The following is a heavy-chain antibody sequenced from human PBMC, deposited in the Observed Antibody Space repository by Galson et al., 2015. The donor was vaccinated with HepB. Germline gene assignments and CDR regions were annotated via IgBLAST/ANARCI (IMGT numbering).Heavy chain of an antibody. Sequence: SLRLSCAASGFTFSSYWMGWVRQAPGKGLEWVANIKQDGSEKYYVDSVKGRFTISRDNAKNSLYLQMNSLRAEDTAVYYCARGTGDGYILGTGYFDLWGRGTLVTVSS. J-gene: IGHJ2*01. V-gene: IGHV3-7*03. CDR2: IKQDGSEK. CDR1: GFTFSSYW. CDR3: ARGTGDGYILGTGYFDL. D-gene: IGHD5-24*01.